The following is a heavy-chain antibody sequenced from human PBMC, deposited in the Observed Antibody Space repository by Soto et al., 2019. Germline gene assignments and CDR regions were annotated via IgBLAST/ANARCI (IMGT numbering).Heavy chain of an antibody. Sequence: GASVKVSCKVSGYGLSDLSIHWVRQAPGKGLEWMGGLDAEDGETIYAQKLQGRGTMTEDTSTDTAYMELSSLTSEDTAMSYCATLPRTIERTPAAIWSFDSWGQGTLVTVSS. D-gene: IGHD2-2*01. J-gene: IGHJ4*02. CDR1: GYGLSDLS. CDR3: ATLPRTIERTPAAIWSFDS. CDR2: LDAEDGET. V-gene: IGHV1-24*01.